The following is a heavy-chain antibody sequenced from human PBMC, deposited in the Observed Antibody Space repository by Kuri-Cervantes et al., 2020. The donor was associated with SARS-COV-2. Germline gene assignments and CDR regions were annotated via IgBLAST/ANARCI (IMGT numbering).Heavy chain of an antibody. J-gene: IGHJ6*02. CDR3: ARAEKRTIFGVVNYYYYGMDA. D-gene: IGHD3-3*01. V-gene: IGHV3-33*08. CDR1: GFTFSSYS. CDR2: IWYDGSNK. Sequence: GESLKISCAASGFTFSSYSMHWVRQAPGKGLEWAAVIWYDGSNKYYADSVKGRFTISRDNSKNTLYLQMNSLRAEDTAVYYCARAEKRTIFGVVNYYYYGMDAWGQGTTVTVSS.